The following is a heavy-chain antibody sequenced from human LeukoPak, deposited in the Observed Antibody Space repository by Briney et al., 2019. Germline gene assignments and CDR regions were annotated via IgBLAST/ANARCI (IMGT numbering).Heavy chain of an antibody. V-gene: IGHV4-59*01. CDR2: IYYSGST. J-gene: IGHJ6*03. D-gene: IGHD3-10*01. Sequence: SETLSLTCTVSGVSISSYYWSWIRQPPGKGLEWIGYIYYSGSTDYNSSLKSRVTISVDTSKNQFSLRLTSVTAADTAVYYCARAFEHYGSGYWGPKYYYYYMDVWGKGTTVTISS. CDR1: GVSISSYY. CDR3: ARAFEHYGSGYWGPKYYYYYMDV.